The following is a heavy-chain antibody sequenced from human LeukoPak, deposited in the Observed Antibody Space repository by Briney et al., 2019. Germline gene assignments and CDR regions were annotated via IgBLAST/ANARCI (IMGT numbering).Heavy chain of an antibody. J-gene: IGHJ4*02. CDR2: ISSSGSTI. Sequence: GGSLRLSCAASGFTFSSYEMNWVRQAPGKGLEWVSYISSSGSTIYYADSVKGRFTISRDNAKNSLYLQMNSLRAEDTAVYYCARDYCSGGSCLTFDYWGQGTLVTVSS. D-gene: IGHD2-15*01. CDR3: ARDYCSGGSCLTFDY. V-gene: IGHV3-48*03. CDR1: GFTFSSYE.